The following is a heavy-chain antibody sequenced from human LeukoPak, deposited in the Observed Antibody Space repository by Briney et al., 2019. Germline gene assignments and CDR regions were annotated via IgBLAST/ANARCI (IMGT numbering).Heavy chain of an antibody. J-gene: IGHJ6*03. CDR1: GFTFSNYA. Sequence: AGGSLRLSCAASGFTFSNYAMNWVRQAPGKGLEWVANIKQDGSEKYYVDSVKGRFTISRDNAKNSLYLQMNSLRAEDTAVYYCARDSSRGTVPIAVAVPYYYYMDVWGKGTTVTVSS. D-gene: IGHD6-19*01. CDR2: IKQDGSEK. V-gene: IGHV3-7*01. CDR3: ARDSSRGTVPIAVAVPYYYYMDV.